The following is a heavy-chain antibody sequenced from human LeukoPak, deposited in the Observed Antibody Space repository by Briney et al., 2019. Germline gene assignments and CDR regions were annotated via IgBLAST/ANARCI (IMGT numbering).Heavy chain of an antibody. V-gene: IGHV3-74*01. CDR2: IKSDGST. J-gene: IGHJ5*01. D-gene: IGHD3-10*01. CDR1: GFTFSSYW. CDR3: TRAITYFYGSVTYDWFDS. Sequence: GGSLRLSCAASGFTFSSYWMHWVRQTPGRGLMWVARIKSDGSTIYADSVQGRFTISRDNAKNTVYLQMNSLRVDDTAIYYCTRAITYFYGSVTYDWFDSWGQGTRVTVSS.